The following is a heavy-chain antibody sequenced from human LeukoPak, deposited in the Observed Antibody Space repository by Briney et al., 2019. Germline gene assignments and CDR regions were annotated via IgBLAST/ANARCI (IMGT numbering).Heavy chain of an antibody. J-gene: IGHJ4*02. CDR3: ARDRDGDGPDY. CDR2: FYYIGST. V-gene: IGHV4-59*01. Sequence: PSETLSLTCTVSGGSISSYYWSWIRQPPGKGLEWTGSFYYIGSTNYNPSLKSRVTISVDTSKNQFSLKLNSVTAADTALYYCARDRDGDGPDYWGQGTLVTVSS. CDR1: GGSISSYY. D-gene: IGHD4-17*01.